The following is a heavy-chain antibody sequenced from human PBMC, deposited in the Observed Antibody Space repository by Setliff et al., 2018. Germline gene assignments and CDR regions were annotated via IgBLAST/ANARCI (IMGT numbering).Heavy chain of an antibody. D-gene: IGHD3-22*01. CDR1: GFTFYNYW. CDR2: IKSDGTSI. CDR3: ARGTYYYESSGYPPMV. Sequence: GGSLRLPCAASGFTFYNYWMHWVRQAPGKGLVWVSRIKSDGTSIRYADAVKGRFTISRDNAQNTLYLQMNSLRAEDTAVYYCARGTYYYESSGYPPMVWGQGTLVTVSS. J-gene: IGHJ4*02. V-gene: IGHV3-74*01.